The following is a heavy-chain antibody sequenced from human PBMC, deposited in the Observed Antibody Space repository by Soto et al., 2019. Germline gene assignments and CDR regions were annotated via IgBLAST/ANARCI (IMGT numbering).Heavy chain of an antibody. J-gene: IGHJ4*02. CDR2: ISGSGGST. CDR1: GFTFDDYA. CDR3: AKERTSSGYFDY. Sequence: GGSLRLSCAASGFTFDDYAMHWVRQAPGKGLEWVSAISGSGGSTYYADSVKGRFTISRDNSKNTLFLQMDSLRTEDTAVYYCAKERTSSGYFDYWGQGTLVTSPQ. D-gene: IGHD3-22*01. V-gene: IGHV3-23*01.